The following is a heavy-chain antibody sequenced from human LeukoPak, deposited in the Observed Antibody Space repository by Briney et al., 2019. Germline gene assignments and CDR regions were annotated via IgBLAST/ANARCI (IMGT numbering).Heavy chain of an antibody. Sequence: GGSLRLSCAASGFTFSSYGMHWVRQAPGKGLEWVAFIRYDGSNKYYADSVKGRFTISRDDSKNTLYLQMNSLKTEDTAVYYCTTDLAIWDDSSGSWGQGTLVTVSS. D-gene: IGHD3-22*01. CDR1: GFTFSSYG. CDR2: IRYDGSNK. CDR3: TTDLAIWDDSSGS. J-gene: IGHJ4*02. V-gene: IGHV3-30*02.